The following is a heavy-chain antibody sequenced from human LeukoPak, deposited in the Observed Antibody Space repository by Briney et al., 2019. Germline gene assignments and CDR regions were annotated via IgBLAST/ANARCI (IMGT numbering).Heavy chain of an antibody. J-gene: IGHJ4*02. CDR2: ISAYNGNT. V-gene: IGHV1-18*01. CDR1: GYTFTSYG. D-gene: IGHD3-10*01. CDR3: AREHSYGSGSYKAPFDY. Sequence: AAVKVSCKASGYTFTSYGISWVRQAPGQGLEWVGWISAYNGNTNYAQKLQGRVAMTTDTSTSTAYMELRSLRSDDTAVYYCAREHSYGSGSYKAPFDYWGQGTLVTVSS.